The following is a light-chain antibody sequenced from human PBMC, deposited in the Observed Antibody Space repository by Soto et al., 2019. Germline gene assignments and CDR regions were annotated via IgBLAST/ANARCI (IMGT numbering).Light chain of an antibody. V-gene: IGLV2-23*01. J-gene: IGLJ2*01. CDR2: EGS. CDR1: SSDVGSYNL. CDR3: CSFVGSSTVV. Sequence: QSALTQPASVSGSPGQSITISCTGTSSDVGSYNLVSWYQQHPGKAPKLMIYEGSKRPSGVSNRFSGSKSGNTASLTISGIQTEDEADYYCCSFVGSSTVVFGGGTKVTVL.